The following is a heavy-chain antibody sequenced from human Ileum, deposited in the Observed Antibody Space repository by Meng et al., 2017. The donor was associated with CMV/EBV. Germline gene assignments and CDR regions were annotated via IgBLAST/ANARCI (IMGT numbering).Heavy chain of an antibody. V-gene: IGHV6-1*01. CDR2: TYYMSKWFN. CDR1: RDSVSSTTVT. Sequence: QVRLTPSSPVLFNTSQTLALTCAISRDSVSSTTVTWNWIRQSPSRGLEVLGRTYYMSKWFNDYALSVRGRITINPDISKNQLSLQLNSVTPEDTAVYYCVRLTGNSWLDYWGRGTLVTVSS. J-gene: IGHJ4*02. D-gene: IGHD6-13*01. CDR3: VRLTGNSWLDY.